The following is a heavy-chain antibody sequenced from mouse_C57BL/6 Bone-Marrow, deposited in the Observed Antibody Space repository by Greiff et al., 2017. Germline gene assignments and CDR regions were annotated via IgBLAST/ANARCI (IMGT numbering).Heavy chain of an antibody. V-gene: IGHV5-6*02. CDR1: GFTFSSSG. CDR3: ARHGYMDY. Sequence: DVKLVESGGDLVKPGGSLKLSCAASGFTFSSSGMSWVRQTPDKRLEWVATISSGGSYTYYPDSVKGRFTISRDNAKNTLYLQMSSLKSEDTAMYYCARHGYMDYWGQGTSVTVSS. J-gene: IGHJ4*01. CDR2: ISSGGSYT.